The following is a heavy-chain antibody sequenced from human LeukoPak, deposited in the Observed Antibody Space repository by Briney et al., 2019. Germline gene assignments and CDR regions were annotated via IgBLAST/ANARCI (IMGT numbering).Heavy chain of an antibody. CDR1: GGSISSSDYY. V-gene: IGHV4-39*01. J-gene: IGHJ3*02. Sequence: SETLSLTCTVSGGSISSSDYYWGWIRQPPGKIVEWIGSIHYSGNTYYSPSLRTRVTISVDTSKSEFSLSLGSVTAADTAVYYCAMAPRDIDDLDDYVYSAPFDSWGQGTMVTVSS. CDR3: AMAPRDIDDLDDYVYSAPFDS. CDR2: IHYSGNT. D-gene: IGHD4-17*01.